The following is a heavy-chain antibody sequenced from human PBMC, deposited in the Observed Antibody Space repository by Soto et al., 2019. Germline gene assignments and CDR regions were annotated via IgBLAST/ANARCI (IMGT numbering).Heavy chain of an antibody. J-gene: IGHJ4*01. D-gene: IGHD3-3*01. CDR3: ARDRMNYDFWSGHPPFDY. V-gene: IGHV1-18*01. Sequence: ASVKVSCKASGYTFSSYGISWVRQAPGQGLEWMGWISAHSGNTSYAQKLQGRVAMTTDTSTRTAYMELRSLRSDDTAVYYCARDRMNYDFWSGHPPFDYWGQGTLVTVSS. CDR1: GYTFSSYG. CDR2: ISAHSGNT.